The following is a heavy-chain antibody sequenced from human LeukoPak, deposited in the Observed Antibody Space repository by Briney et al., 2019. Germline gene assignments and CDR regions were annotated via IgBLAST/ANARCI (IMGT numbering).Heavy chain of an antibody. CDR3: AKDKGSGWYVSLYYYYGMDV. V-gene: IGHV3-9*01. CDR1: GFTFDDYA. Sequence: GRSLRLSCAASGFTFDDYAMHWVRQAPGKGPEWVSGISWNSGSIGYADSVKGRFTISRDNAKNSLYLQMNSLRAEDTALYYCAKDKGSGWYVSLYYYYGMDVWGQGTTVTVSS. D-gene: IGHD6-19*01. CDR2: ISWNSGSI. J-gene: IGHJ6*02.